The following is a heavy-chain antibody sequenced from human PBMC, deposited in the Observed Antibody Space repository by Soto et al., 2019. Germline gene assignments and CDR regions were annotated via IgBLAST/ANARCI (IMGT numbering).Heavy chain of an antibody. CDR1: GFSFTGYY. V-gene: IGHV1-2*02. J-gene: IGHJ5*02. D-gene: IGHD3-16*01. Sequence: GASVKVSCKASGFSFTGYYIHWLRQAPGQGLEWMGWINAHSGGTEYAQKFQGRVTLTRDTSIATAYLPLTSLTSDDTALYYCAKDLTRTLAYWLAPWGQGTQVTVSS. CDR2: INAHSGGT. CDR3: AKDLTRTLAYWLAP.